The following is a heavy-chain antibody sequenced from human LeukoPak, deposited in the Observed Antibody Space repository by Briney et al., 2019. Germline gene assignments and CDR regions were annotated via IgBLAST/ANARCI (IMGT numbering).Heavy chain of an antibody. D-gene: IGHD2-2*01. Sequence: GGSLRLSCAASGFTFSSYGMHWVRQAPGKGLEWVAVISYDGSNKYYADSVKGRFTISRDNSKSTLYLQMNSLRAEDTAVYYCEIVPAATRGGALDVWGQGTMVTVSS. CDR1: GFTFSSYG. CDR2: ISYDGSNK. CDR3: EIVPAATRGGALDV. J-gene: IGHJ3*01. V-gene: IGHV3-30*03.